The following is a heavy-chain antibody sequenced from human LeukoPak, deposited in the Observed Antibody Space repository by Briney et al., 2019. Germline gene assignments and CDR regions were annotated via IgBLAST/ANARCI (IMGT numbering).Heavy chain of an antibody. D-gene: IGHD5-18*01. J-gene: IGHJ4*02. V-gene: IGHV4-39*01. Sequence: PSETLSLTCTVSGGSISSSSYYWGWSRQPRGKGVEWVGSIYYSGSTYYNPSLKSRVTISVDTSKNQFSLKLSSVTAADTAVYYCARSNGYSYGNFDYWGQGTLVTVSS. CDR2: IYYSGST. CDR1: GGSISSSSYY. CDR3: ARSNGYSYGNFDY.